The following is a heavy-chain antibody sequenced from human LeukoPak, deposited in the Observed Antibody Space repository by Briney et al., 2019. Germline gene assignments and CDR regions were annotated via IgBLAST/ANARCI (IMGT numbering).Heavy chain of an antibody. V-gene: IGHV3-9*01. Sequence: SGRSLRLSCAASGFTFDDYAMHWARQAPGKGLEWVSGISWNSGSIGYADSVKGRFTISRDNAKNSLYLQMNSLRAEDTALYYCAKDTDSSGWYLDYWSQGTLVTVSS. D-gene: IGHD6-19*01. CDR2: ISWNSGSI. CDR3: AKDTDSSGWYLDY. J-gene: IGHJ4*02. CDR1: GFTFDDYA.